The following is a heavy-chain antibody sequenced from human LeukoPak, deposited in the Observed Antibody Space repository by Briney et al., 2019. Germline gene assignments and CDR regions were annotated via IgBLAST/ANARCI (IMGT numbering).Heavy chain of an antibody. D-gene: IGHD3-9*01. CDR1: GFTFSSHW. Sequence: PGGSLRLSCAASGFTFSSHWMNWVRQAPGKGLEWVANINQDGREKYYVDSVKGRFTISRDNAKNSLYLQMNSLRAEDTAVYYCARVNYDILTGYLSYFDYWGQGTLVTVSS. CDR3: ARVNYDILTGYLSYFDY. CDR2: INQDGREK. J-gene: IGHJ4*02. V-gene: IGHV3-7*04.